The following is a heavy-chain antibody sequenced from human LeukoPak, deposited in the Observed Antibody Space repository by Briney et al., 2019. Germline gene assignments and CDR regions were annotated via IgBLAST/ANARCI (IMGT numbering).Heavy chain of an antibody. CDR1: GFTFSSYG. CDR3: ARDDRRFLEWLFFRGSTFDI. Sequence: GGSLRLSCAASGFTFSSYGMHWVRQAPGKGLEWVAFIRYDGSNKYYADSVKGRFTISRDNSKNTQYLQMNSLRAEDTAVYYCARDDRRFLEWLFFRGSTFDIWGQGTMVTVSS. D-gene: IGHD3-3*01. CDR2: IRYDGSNK. V-gene: IGHV3-30*02. J-gene: IGHJ3*02.